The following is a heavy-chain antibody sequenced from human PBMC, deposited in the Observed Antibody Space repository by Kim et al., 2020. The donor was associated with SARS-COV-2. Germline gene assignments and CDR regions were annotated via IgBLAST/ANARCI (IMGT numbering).Heavy chain of an antibody. CDR1: GFTFSSYE. CDR3: ARENVLRYFDWFHNRGDLGDYGMDV. CDR2: ISSSGSTI. V-gene: IGHV3-48*03. Sequence: GGSLRLSCAASGFTFSSYEMNWVRQAPGKGLEWVSYISSSGSTIYYADSVKGRFTISRDNAKNSLYLQMNSLRAEDTAVYYCARENVLRYFDWFHNRGDLGDYGMDVWGQGTTVTVSS. D-gene: IGHD3-9*01. J-gene: IGHJ6*02.